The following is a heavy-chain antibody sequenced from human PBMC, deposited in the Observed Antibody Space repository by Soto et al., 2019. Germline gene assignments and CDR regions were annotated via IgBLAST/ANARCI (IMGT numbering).Heavy chain of an antibody. J-gene: IGHJ6*02. Sequence: QVQLVQSGAEVKKPGSSVKVSCKASGGTFSSYAISWVRQAPGQGLEWMGGIIPIFGTANYAQKFQGRVTITADESPRTAYMELGNPRTDDTAVYYCARERGGSDGYYYYCGMDVWGQGTTVTVSS. CDR2: IIPIFGTA. CDR3: ARERGGSDGYYYYCGMDV. V-gene: IGHV1-69*12. D-gene: IGHD6-25*01. CDR1: GGTFSSYA.